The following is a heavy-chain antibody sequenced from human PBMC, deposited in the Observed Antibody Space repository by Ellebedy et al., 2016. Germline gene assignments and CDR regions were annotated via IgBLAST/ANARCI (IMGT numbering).Heavy chain of an antibody. J-gene: IGHJ6*02. D-gene: IGHD2-8*01. CDR1: GFTFSSYG. CDR2: IWYDGKNK. Sequence: GESLKISCAASGFTFSSYGMYWVRQAPGKGLEWVAVIWYDGKNKYYTDSVKGRFTISRDNSKNTLYLQMNSLRAEDTAVYYCARDVIGHCTNGLCPHAQRPYYYYGMDVWGQGTTVTVSS. V-gene: IGHV3-33*07. CDR3: ARDVIGHCTNGLCPHAQRPYYYYGMDV.